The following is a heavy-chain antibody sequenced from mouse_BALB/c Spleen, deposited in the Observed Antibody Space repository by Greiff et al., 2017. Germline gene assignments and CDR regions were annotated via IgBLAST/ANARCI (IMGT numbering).Heavy chain of an antibody. Sequence: EVLLVESGGGLVKPGGSLKLSCAASGFTFSDYYMYWVRQTPEKRLEWVATISDGGSYTYYPDSVKGRFTISRDNAKNNLYLQMSSLKSEDTAMYYCARAPYYYGSSYAWFAYWGQGTLVTVSA. CDR2: ISDGGSYT. J-gene: IGHJ3*01. D-gene: IGHD1-1*01. CDR3: ARAPYYYGSSYAWFAY. CDR1: GFTFSDYY. V-gene: IGHV5-4*02.